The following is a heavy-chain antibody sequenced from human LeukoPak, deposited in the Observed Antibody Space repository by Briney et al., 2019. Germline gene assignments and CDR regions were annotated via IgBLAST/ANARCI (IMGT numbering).Heavy chain of an antibody. V-gene: IGHV3-23*01. CDR2: ISGSGGST. J-gene: IGHJ4*02. CDR1: GFTLSSYW. Sequence: GGSLRLSCAASGFTLSSYWMHWVRQAPGKGLEWVSAISGSGGSTYYADSVKGRFTISRDNSKNTLYLQMNSLRAEDTAVYYCAKVSPSGYSSGWYPFDYWGQGTLVTVSS. CDR3: AKVSPSGYSSGWYPFDY. D-gene: IGHD6-19*01.